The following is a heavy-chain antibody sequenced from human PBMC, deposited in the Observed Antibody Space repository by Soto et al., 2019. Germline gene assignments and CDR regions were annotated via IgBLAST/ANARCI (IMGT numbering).Heavy chain of an antibody. CDR2: IWYDGSNK. Sequence: QVQLVESGGGVVQPGRSLRLSCAAYGFTFSSYGMHWVRQAPGKGLEWVAVIWYDGSNKYYADSVKGRFTISRDNSKNTLYLQMNSLRAEDTAVYYCARDRITIFGVALYYFDYWGQGTLVTVSS. CDR1: GFTFSSYG. J-gene: IGHJ4*02. D-gene: IGHD3-3*01. CDR3: ARDRITIFGVALYYFDY. V-gene: IGHV3-33*01.